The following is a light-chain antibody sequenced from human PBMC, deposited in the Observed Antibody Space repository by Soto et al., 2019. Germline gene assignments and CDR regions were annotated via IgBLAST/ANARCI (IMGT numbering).Light chain of an antibody. Sequence: EIVLTQSPGTLSLSPGERATLSCRTSQNINKYLAWYQQKPGQAPRLLIYDASNRATGIPARFSGSGSGTDFTLTNSSLEPEDFAVYYCQQRSNWPITFGQGTRLEMK. J-gene: IGKJ5*01. CDR3: QQRSNWPIT. CDR2: DAS. V-gene: IGKV3-11*01. CDR1: QNINKY.